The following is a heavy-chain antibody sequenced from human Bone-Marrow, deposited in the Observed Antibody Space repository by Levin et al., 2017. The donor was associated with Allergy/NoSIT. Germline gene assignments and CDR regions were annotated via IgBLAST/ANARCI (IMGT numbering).Heavy chain of an antibody. CDR1: GGSFTGYF. V-gene: IGHV4-34*01. CDR3: ARGGRWSFSYYFDY. CDR2: INHSGST. J-gene: IGHJ4*02. Sequence: SETLSLTCAVDGGSFTGYFWTWIRQPPGKGLEWIGEINHSGSTKYNPSLTSRVTISVDTSKKEFSLNLSSVTAADTAVFYCARGGRWSFSYYFDYWGQGTRVTDSS. D-gene: IGHD3-10*01.